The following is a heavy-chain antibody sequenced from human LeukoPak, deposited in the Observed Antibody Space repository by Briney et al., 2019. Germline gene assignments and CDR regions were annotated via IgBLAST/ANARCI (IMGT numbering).Heavy chain of an antibody. J-gene: IGHJ4*02. CDR1: GDSIMNYY. CDR2: ISDSGST. CDR3: MKASGTWR. D-gene: IGHD5-12*01. V-gene: IGHV4-59*01. Sequence: SETLSLTCTVSGDSIMNYYWSWSRQPPGKGLEWIGHISDSGSTNYNPSLRSRVTISLDTSKNQISLKLTSVTPADTATYYCMKASGTWRWGQGTLVTVSS.